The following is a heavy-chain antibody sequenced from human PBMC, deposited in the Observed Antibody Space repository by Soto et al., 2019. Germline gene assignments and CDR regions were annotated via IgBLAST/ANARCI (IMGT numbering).Heavy chain of an antibody. CDR1: GFTFSSYS. Sequence: GGSLRLSCAASGFTFSSYSLHWVRQAPGKGLEWVASISYDESNKYYTDYVKGRFTISRDNSKNTLYLQMNSLRAEDTAVYYCAREARSSLSGDFDYWGQGTLVTVSS. D-gene: IGHD2-2*01. J-gene: IGHJ4*02. CDR3: AREARSSLSGDFDY. CDR2: ISYDESNK. V-gene: IGHV3-30-3*01.